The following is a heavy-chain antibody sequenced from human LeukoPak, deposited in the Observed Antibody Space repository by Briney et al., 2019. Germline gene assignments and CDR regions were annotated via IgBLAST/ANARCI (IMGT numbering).Heavy chain of an antibody. J-gene: IGHJ5*02. Sequence: ASVKVSCKGSGYTFTSYYMHWVRQAPGQGLEWMGIINPSGGSTSYAQKFQGRVTMTRDTSTSTVYMELRSLRSDDTAVYYCARVDYYDSSGYLRRGFDPWGQGTLVTVSS. CDR1: GYTFTSYY. CDR3: ARVDYYDSSGYLRRGFDP. D-gene: IGHD3-22*01. V-gene: IGHV1-46*01. CDR2: INPSGGST.